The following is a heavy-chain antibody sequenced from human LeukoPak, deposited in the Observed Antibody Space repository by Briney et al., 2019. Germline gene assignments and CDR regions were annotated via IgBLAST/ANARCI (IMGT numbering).Heavy chain of an antibody. J-gene: IGHJ4*02. CDR3: ARGRYCSGGSCYGGLD. D-gene: IGHD2-15*01. Sequence: SETLSLTCAVSGGSISSGGYSWSWIWQPPGKGLEWIGYIYHSGSTYYNPSLKSRVTISVDRSKNQFSLKLSSVTAADTAVYYCARGRYCSGGSCYGGLDWGQGTLVTVSS. CDR1: GGSISSGGYS. V-gene: IGHV4-30-2*01. CDR2: IYHSGST.